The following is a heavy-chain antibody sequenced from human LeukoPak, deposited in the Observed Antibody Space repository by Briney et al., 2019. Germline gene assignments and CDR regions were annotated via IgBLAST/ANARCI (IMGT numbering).Heavy chain of an antibody. CDR3: ARVGTGSWYFDL. CDR2: ISYDGSNK. V-gene: IGHV3-30*03. CDR1: GFTFKNYG. Sequence: PGGSLRLSCEASGFTFKNYGMSWVRQAPGKGLEWVAVISYDGSNKYYADSVKGRFTISRDNAKNTVYLQMNSLRAEDTAVYYCARVGTGSWYFDLWGRGTLVTFSS. J-gene: IGHJ2*01. D-gene: IGHD3-10*01.